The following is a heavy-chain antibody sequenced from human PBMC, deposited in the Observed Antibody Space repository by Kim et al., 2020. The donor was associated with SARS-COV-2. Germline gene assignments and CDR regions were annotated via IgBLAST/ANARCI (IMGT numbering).Heavy chain of an antibody. V-gene: IGHV3-13*04. J-gene: IGHJ6*02. D-gene: IGHD2-21*02. CDR3: ARAIGCGGDCYPPRALDYYYYGMDV. CDR2: IGTAGDT. CDR1: GFTFSSYD. Sequence: GGSLRLSCAASGFTFSSYDMHWVRQATGKGLEWVSAIGTAGDTYYPGSVKGRFTISRENAKNSLYLQMNSLRAGDTAVYYCARAIGCGGDCYPPRALDYYYYGMDVWGQGTTVTVSS.